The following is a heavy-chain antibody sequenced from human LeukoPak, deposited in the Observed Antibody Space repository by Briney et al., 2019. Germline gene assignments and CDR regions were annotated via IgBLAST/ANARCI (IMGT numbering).Heavy chain of an antibody. D-gene: IGHD6-6*01. V-gene: IGHV3-23*01. Sequence: GGSLRLSCAASAITFSTYAMSWVRQAPGKGLECVSVISGGAGSTYYADSVKGRFTISRDNSKNTLYLQMNSLRAEDTAVYYCAKVRENRAAPQHYYFDYWGRGTLVTVSS. CDR1: AITFSTYA. CDR3: AKVRENRAAPQHYYFDY. CDR2: ISGGAGST. J-gene: IGHJ4*02.